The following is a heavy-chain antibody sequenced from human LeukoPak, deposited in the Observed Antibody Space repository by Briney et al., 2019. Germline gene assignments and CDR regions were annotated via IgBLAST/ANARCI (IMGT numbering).Heavy chain of an antibody. CDR3: AREAWRYSSSDYYYMDV. CDR2: IYHSGST. J-gene: IGHJ6*03. CDR1: GGSISSGGYY. D-gene: IGHD6-6*01. V-gene: IGHV4-30-2*01. Sequence: PSETLSLTCTVSGGSISSGGYYWSWIWQPPGKGLEWIGYIYHSGSTYYNPSLKSRVTISVDTSKNQFSLKLSSVTAADTAVYYCAREAWRYSSSDYYYMDVWGKGTTVTVSS.